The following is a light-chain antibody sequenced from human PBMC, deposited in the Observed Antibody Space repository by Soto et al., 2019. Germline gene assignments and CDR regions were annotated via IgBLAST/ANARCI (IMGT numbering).Light chain of an antibody. V-gene: IGKV1-33*01. CDR2: DAS. Sequence: DIQMTQSPSSLSASVGDRVTITCQESQDIGNFLNWYQQKRGKAPNIXIYDASNLETGVLSRFSGSGAGTDFTCTISSLQSEDIATYYCRQYDDLTPTFGQGTRLEIK. J-gene: IGKJ5*01. CDR3: RQYDDLTPT. CDR1: QDIGNF.